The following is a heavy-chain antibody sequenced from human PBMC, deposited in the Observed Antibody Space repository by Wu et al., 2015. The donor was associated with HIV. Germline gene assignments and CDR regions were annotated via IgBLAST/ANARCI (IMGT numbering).Heavy chain of an antibody. D-gene: IGHD3-22*01. Sequence: QVQLMQSGDEVKKPGASVKVSCKVYGYMFTDYLMHWVRQAPGQGLEWMGWINPNSGDTNYAQKFKGRVTMTRDTSISTAYMELTRLRSDDTAVYYCARNHFDSRPSYYVTYYYHMDVWGEGTTVTVSP. CDR2: INPNSGDT. CDR1: GYMFTDYL. CDR3: ARNHFDSRPSYYVTYYYHMDV. J-gene: IGHJ6*04. V-gene: IGHV1-2*02.